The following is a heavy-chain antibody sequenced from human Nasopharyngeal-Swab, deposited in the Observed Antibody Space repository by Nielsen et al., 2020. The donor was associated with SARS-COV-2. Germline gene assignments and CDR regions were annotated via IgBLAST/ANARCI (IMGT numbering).Heavy chain of an antibody. CDR1: GGSISSYY. J-gene: IGHJ4*02. CDR3: AREPDYGDYFDY. D-gene: IGHD4-17*01. Sequence: SETLSLTCTASGGSISSYYRSWIRQPPGKGLEWIGYIYYSGSTNYNPSLKSRVTISVDTSKNQFSLKLSSVTAADTAVYYCAREPDYGDYFDYWGQGTLVTVSS. CDR2: IYYSGST. V-gene: IGHV4-59*01.